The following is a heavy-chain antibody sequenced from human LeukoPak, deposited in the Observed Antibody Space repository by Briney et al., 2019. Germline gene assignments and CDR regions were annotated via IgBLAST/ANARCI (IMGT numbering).Heavy chain of an antibody. Sequence: GGSLRLSCAASGFTFSSYWMSWVRQAPGKGLEWVANIKQDGSEKYYVDSAKGRFTISRDNAKNSLYLQMNSLRAEDTAVYYCARGMELRYFDWFSPGDYWGQGTLVTVSS. D-gene: IGHD3-9*01. V-gene: IGHV3-7*01. CDR2: IKQDGSEK. CDR1: GFTFSSYW. J-gene: IGHJ4*02. CDR3: ARGMELRYFDWFSPGDY.